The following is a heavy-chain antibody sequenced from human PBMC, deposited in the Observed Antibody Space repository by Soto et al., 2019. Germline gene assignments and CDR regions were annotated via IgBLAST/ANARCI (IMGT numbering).Heavy chain of an antibody. D-gene: IGHD2-15*01. CDR3: ASRYCSGGSCSTNSYYYGMDV. V-gene: IGHV4-61*08. J-gene: IGHJ6*02. CDR1: GGSISSGDYY. CDR2: IYYSGST. Sequence: PSETLSLTCTVSGGSISSGDYYWSWIRQPPGKGLEWIGYIYYSGSTNYNPSLKSRVTISVDTSKNQFSLKLSSVTAADTAVYYCASRYCSGGSCSTNSYYYGMDVWGQGTTVTVSS.